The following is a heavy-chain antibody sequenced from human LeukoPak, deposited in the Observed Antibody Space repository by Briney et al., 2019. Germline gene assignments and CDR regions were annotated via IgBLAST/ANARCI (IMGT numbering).Heavy chain of an antibody. J-gene: IGHJ4*02. CDR1: GGSFSGYY. V-gene: IGHV4-34*01. Sequence: PSETLSLTCAVYGGSFSGYYWSWIRQPPGKGLEWIGEINHSGSTNYNPSLKSRVTISVDTSKNQFSLKLNSATATDTAVYYCARHYGPWGQGTLVTVSS. CDR3: ARHYGP. CDR2: INHSGST. D-gene: IGHD3-16*01.